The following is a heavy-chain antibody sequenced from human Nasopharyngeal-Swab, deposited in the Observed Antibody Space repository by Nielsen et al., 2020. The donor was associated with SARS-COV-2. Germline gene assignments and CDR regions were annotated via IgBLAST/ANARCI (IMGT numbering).Heavy chain of an antibody. CDR3: ARGRRADYGDYAGRESVSDI. Sequence: SETLSLTCAVYGGSFSGFYWTWIRQPPGKGLEWIGKINQSGRTNYNPSHKRRVTISVDTSKNQFSLKLSSVTAADTPVYYCARGRRADYGDYAGRESVSDIWGQGTMVTVSS. V-gene: IGHV4-34*01. CDR2: INQSGRT. D-gene: IGHD4-17*01. CDR1: GGSFSGFY. J-gene: IGHJ3*02.